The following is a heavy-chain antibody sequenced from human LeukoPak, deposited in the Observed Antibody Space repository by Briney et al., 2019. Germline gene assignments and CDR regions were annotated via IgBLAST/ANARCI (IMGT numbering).Heavy chain of an antibody. J-gene: IGHJ4*02. Sequence: ASLNVSCKASGYTFTSYAMHWVRQAPGQRLEWMGWINAGSGNTKYSQNFQGRVTISRDTSASTAYMELSSLTSEDTAVYYCARDSGEYYFDYWGQGTLVTVSS. V-gene: IGHV1-3*01. CDR1: GYTFTSYA. D-gene: IGHD2-15*01. CDR3: ARDSGEYYFDY. CDR2: INAGSGNT.